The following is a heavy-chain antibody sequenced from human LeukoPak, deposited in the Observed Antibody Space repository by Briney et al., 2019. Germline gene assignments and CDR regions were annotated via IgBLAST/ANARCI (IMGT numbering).Heavy chain of an antibody. CDR2: IYNSGST. J-gene: IGHJ4*02. D-gene: IGHD6-13*01. Sequence: PSETLSLTCTVSGGSVSSGSYYWSWIRQPPGKGLEWIGYIYNSGSTNYNPSLKSRVTISVDTSKNQFSLNLGSVAAADTAVYYCARDRQQLNYWGQGTLVTVSS. CDR1: GGSVSSGSYY. CDR3: ARDRQQLNY. V-gene: IGHV4-61*01.